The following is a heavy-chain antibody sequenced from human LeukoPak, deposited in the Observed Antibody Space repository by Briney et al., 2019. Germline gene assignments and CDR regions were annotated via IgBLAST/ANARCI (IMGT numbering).Heavy chain of an antibody. D-gene: IGHD4-17*01. Sequence: SETLSLTCAVSDDSFSSHYWTWIRQPPGKGLEWIGYISYIGSTNYNPSLKSRVTISVDTSKNEFSLKLASVTAADTAVYYCARDLVTVTKGFDIWGQGTMVTVSS. CDR3: ARDLVTVTKGFDI. V-gene: IGHV4-59*11. J-gene: IGHJ3*02. CDR1: DDSFSSHY. CDR2: ISYIGST.